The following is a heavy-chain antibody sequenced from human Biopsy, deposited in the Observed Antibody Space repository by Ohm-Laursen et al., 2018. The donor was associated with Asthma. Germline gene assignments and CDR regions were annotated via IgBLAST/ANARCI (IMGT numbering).Heavy chain of an antibody. CDR2: IIPIFGTT. CDR3: ASETGHSYGSGSEYYFDY. Sequence: GASVKVSCKASGGTFNYAITWVRQAPGQELEWMGGIIPIFGTTNYAQKFKGRVTITADESSSTAYMELSSLRSEDTAVYYCASETGHSYGSGSEYYFDYWGLGTLVTVSS. CDR1: GGTFNYA. J-gene: IGHJ4*02. D-gene: IGHD3-10*01. V-gene: IGHV1-69*13.